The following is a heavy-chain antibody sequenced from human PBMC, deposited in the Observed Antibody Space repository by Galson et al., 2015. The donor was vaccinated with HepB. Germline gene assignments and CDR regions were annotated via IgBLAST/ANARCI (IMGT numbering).Heavy chain of an antibody. Sequence: TLSLTCTVSGGSISSGGYYWSWIRQHPGKGLEWIGYIYYSGSTYYNPSLKSRVTISVDTSKNKFSQKLSSVTAADTAVYYCARALLDCSGGSCYFGNYFDYWGQGTLVTVSS. CDR3: ARALLDCSGGSCYFGNYFDY. CDR1: GGSISSGGYY. V-gene: IGHV4-31*03. J-gene: IGHJ4*02. D-gene: IGHD2-15*01. CDR2: IYYSGST.